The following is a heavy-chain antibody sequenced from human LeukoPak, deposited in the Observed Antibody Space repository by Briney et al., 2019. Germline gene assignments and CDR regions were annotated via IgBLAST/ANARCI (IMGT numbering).Heavy chain of an antibody. V-gene: IGHV3-23*01. CDR3: AKVMGCSSTSCYNRYYYYGMDV. D-gene: IGHD2-2*02. CDR2: ISGSGGST. Sequence: GGSLRLSCAASGFTFRSDAMSWVRQAPGKGLEWVSAISGSGGSTYYADSVKGRFTISRDNSKNTLYLQMNSLRAEDTAVYYCAKVMGCSSTSCYNRYYYYGMDVWGQGTTVTVSS. CDR1: GFTFRSDA. J-gene: IGHJ6*02.